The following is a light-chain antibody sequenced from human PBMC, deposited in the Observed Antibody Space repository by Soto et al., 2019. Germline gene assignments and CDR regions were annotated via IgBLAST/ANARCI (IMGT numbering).Light chain of an antibody. CDR3: QQADSFPLT. J-gene: IGKJ1*01. V-gene: IGKV1-12*01. Sequence: DIQMTQSPSSVSASVGDRVTITCRASQGVNNWVAWYQLKSGKAPNLLIYGASSLQSGVPSRFSCSGSGTDFTLTISSLQPEDFATYFCQQADSFPLTFGQGTKVEI. CDR1: QGVNNW. CDR2: GAS.